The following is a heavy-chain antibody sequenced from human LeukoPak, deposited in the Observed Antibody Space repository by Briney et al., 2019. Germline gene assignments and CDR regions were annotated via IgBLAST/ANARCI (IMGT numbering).Heavy chain of an antibody. V-gene: IGHV4-39*01. D-gene: IGHD4-17*01. Sequence: PSETLSLTCAVSGGSISSSSYYWGWIRQPPGKGLEWIGSIYYSGSTYYNPSLKSRVTISVDTSKNQFSLKLSSVTAADTAVYYCARHSGFYGSPVYYMDVWGKGTTVTVSS. J-gene: IGHJ6*03. CDR1: GGSISSSSYY. CDR3: ARHSGFYGSPVYYMDV. CDR2: IYYSGST.